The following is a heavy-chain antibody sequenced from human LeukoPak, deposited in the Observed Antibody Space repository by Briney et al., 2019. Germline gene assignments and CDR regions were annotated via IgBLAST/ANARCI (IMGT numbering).Heavy chain of an antibody. Sequence: SETLSLTCTVSGGSISSYYWSWMRQPAGKGLEWIGRMYSSGSTNYNPSLTSRVTISVDTSKNQFSLKLSSVTTADTAVYYCARVVGGSGSYSYMDVWGKGTTVTISS. CDR2: MYSSGST. J-gene: IGHJ6*03. CDR3: ARVVGGSGSYSYMDV. CDR1: GGSISSYY. D-gene: IGHD3-10*01. V-gene: IGHV4-4*07.